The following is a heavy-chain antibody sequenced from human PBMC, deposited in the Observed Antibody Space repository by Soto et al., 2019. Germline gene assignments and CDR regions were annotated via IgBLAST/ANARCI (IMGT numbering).Heavy chain of an antibody. V-gene: IGHV4-34*01. CDR3: ARVPLYYPFWTGHYYYGMDV. D-gene: IGHD3-3*01. Sequence: XAILWRTVAVYGGCFSGYYWSWIRQPPGKGLEWIGEINHSGITNYNPSLKSRVTISVDTSKNQFSLKLSSVTAADTAVYYCARVPLYYPFWTGHYYYGMDVWGQGTTVTVSS. CDR1: GGCFSGYY. CDR2: INHSGIT. J-gene: IGHJ6*02.